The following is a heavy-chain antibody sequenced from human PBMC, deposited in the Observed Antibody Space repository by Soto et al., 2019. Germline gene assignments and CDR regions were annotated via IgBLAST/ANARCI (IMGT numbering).Heavy chain of an antibody. J-gene: IGHJ4*02. D-gene: IGHD2-15*01. Sequence: QITLKESGPTMVKPTQTLTLTCTFSGFSLSTSGVGVGWIRQPPGEALEWLALIFWDDDKRYSPSLNSRLTITKDTSKNQVVLTMTKMDPIDTATSYCAHTPQIGSPWGYAYWGQGTLVTVSS. CDR1: GFSLSTSGVG. CDR2: IFWDDDK. V-gene: IGHV2-5*02. CDR3: AHTPQIGSPWGYAY.